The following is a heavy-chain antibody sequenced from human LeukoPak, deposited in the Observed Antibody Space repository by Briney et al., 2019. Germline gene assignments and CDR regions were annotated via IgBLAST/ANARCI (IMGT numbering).Heavy chain of an antibody. CDR1: GYTFTSYD. CDR2: MNPNSGNT. J-gene: IGHJ6*02. D-gene: IGHD2-15*01. V-gene: IGHV1-8*01. Sequence: ASVKVSCKASGYTFTSYDINWVRQATGQGLEWMGWMNPNSGNTGYAQKFQGRVTITRDTSASTAYMELSSLRSEDTAVYYCARGALGSGANDYYYYGMDVWGQGTTVTVSS. CDR3: ARGALGSGANDYYYYGMDV.